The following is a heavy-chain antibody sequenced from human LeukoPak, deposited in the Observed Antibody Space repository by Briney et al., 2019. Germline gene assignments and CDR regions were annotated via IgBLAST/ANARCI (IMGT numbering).Heavy chain of an antibody. J-gene: IGHJ5*02. D-gene: IGHD3-10*01. CDR3: ARSPSLRITMQRSWFDP. CDR2: MNPNSGNT. Sequence: GASVKVSCKARGYTFTSYDINWVRQATGQGLEWMGWMNPNSGNTGYAQKFQGRVTMTRNTSISTAYMELSSLRSEDTAVYYCARSPSLRITMQRSWFDPWGQGTLVTVSS. CDR1: GYTFTSYD. V-gene: IGHV1-8*01.